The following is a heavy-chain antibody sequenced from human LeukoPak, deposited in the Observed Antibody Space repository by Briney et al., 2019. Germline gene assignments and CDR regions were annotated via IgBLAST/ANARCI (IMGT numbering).Heavy chain of an antibody. J-gene: IGHJ3*02. CDR3: ARADPAPSNYDFWSGYYTGAFDI. CDR2: INTDGSST. Sequence: PGGSLRLSCAASGFTFSSYWMHWVRQAPGKGLVWVSRINTDGSSTSYADSVKGRFTISRDNAKNTLYLQMNSLRAEDTAVYYCARADPAPSNYDFWSGYYTGAFDIWGQGTMVTVSS. D-gene: IGHD3-3*01. V-gene: IGHV3-74*01. CDR1: GFTFSSYW.